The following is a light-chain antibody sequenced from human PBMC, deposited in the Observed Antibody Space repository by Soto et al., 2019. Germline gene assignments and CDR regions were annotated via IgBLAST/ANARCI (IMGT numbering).Light chain of an antibody. V-gene: IGKV3-20*01. CDR3: QQYDTSPRT. J-gene: IGKJ1*01. Sequence: EIVLTQSPGTLSLSPGERATLSCRASQSLSSSYLAWYQQKPGQAPRILIYAASTRAPGIPDRFSGSGSGTDFTLTISRLEPEDFAVYYCQQYDTSPRTFGQGPKVEI. CDR1: QSLSSSY. CDR2: AAS.